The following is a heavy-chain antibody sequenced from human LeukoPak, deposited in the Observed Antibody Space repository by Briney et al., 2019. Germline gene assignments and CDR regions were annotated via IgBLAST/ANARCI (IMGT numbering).Heavy chain of an antibody. V-gene: IGHV3-48*02. CDR1: GFTFSSYS. J-gene: IGHJ4*02. D-gene: IGHD3-22*01. Sequence: GGPLRLPCAASGFTFSSYSMNWVRQAPGKGLEWVSYITSSSSTIYYADSVKGRFTISRDNAKNSLYLEMNSLRDEDTAVYYCARPRYYYYSSGYRHFDCWGQGTLVTVSS. CDR3: ARPRYYYYSSGYRHFDC. CDR2: ITSSSSTI.